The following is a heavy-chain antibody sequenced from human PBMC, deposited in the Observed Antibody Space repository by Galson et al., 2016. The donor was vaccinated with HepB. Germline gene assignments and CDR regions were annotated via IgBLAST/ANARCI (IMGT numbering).Heavy chain of an antibody. Sequence: CAIPEDSVSSNSAAWHWIRQSPSRGLEWLGRTYYRSKWYNDYSESVKKRISINPDTSKNQFSLQLNAVTPEDTAVYFSAREQEQQLAYGWFDPWGQGTLVSVSS. D-gene: IGHD6-13*01. V-gene: IGHV6-1*01. CDR2: TYYRSKWYN. CDR1: EDSVSSNSAA. CDR3: AREQEQQLAYGWFDP. J-gene: IGHJ5*02.